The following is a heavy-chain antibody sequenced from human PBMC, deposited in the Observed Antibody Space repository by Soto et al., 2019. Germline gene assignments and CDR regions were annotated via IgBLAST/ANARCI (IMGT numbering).Heavy chain of an antibody. V-gene: IGHV6-1*01. D-gene: IGHD6-13*01. CDR1: GESVYSHSAP. CDR3: ARDSSIAADPVHYYYYGMDV. J-gene: IGHJ6*02. Sequence: SQTLALTSAIFGESVYSHSAPWNWIRPSPSTGLEWLGRTYYRSKGYNDYAVSVTSRITINPDTSKNQFSLQLNSVTPEDTAVYYCARDSSIAADPVHYYYYGMDVWGQGTTVTVSS. CDR2: TYYRSKGYN.